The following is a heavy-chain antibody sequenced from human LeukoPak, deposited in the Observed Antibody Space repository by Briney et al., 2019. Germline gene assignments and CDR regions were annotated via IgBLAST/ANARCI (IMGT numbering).Heavy chain of an antibody. V-gene: IGHV3-30*01. CDR1: GFTFSSYA. J-gene: IGHJ4*02. Sequence: GGSLRLSCAASGFTFSSYAMHWVRQAPGKGLELVAVISYDGSNKYYADSVKGRFTISRDNSKNTLYLQMNSLRAEDTAVYYCARAPAADFDYWGQGTLVTVSS. CDR3: ARAPAADFDY. D-gene: IGHD2-2*01. CDR2: ISYDGSNK.